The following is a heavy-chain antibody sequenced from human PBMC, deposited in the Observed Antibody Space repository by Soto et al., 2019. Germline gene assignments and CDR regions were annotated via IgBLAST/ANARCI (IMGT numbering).Heavy chain of an antibody. CDR3: ARVIWSGHSGY. Sequence: EVQLVESGGGLVQPGGSLRLSCAASGFTFSSYSMNWVRQAPGKGLEWVSYISSSSSTIYYADSVKGRFTISRDNAKNSPYLQMNSLRAEDRAVYYYARVIWSGHSGYWGQGTLVTVSS. J-gene: IGHJ4*02. CDR1: GFTFSSYS. D-gene: IGHD3-3*01. CDR2: ISSSSSTI. V-gene: IGHV3-48*01.